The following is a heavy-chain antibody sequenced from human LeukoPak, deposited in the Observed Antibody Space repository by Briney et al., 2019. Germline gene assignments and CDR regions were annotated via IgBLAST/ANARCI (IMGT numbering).Heavy chain of an antibody. CDR2: IKSKIDGGGTT. V-gene: IGHV3-15*01. CDR3: RHYDIIPYRDY. Sequence: NPGGSLRLSCSASGFTFSSYAMHWVRQAPGRGLEWVGRIKSKIDGGGTTDYAAPVKGRFTISRDDSKSTLYLQMNNLETEDAAVCFSRHYDIIPYRDYRGQGTLVTVSS. J-gene: IGHJ4*02. CDR1: GFTFSSYA. D-gene: IGHD3-9*01.